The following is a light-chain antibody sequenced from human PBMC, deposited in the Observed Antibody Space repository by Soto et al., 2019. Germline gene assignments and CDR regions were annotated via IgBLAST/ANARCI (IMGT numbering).Light chain of an antibody. CDR3: LQEYNYPRT. Sequence: IQLTQSPSVLSASVGDTVTITCRASQALSNYLAWYQQKPGKAPDLLIYSASTLHSGVPSRFSGSGSGTDFTLTINNLQAEDFATYYCLQEYNYPRTFGQGTKVDIK. V-gene: IGKV1-6*01. J-gene: IGKJ1*01. CDR1: QALSNY. CDR2: SAS.